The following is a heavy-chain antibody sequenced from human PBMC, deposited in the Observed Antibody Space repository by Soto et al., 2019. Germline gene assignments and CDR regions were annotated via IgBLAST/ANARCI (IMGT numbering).Heavy chain of an antibody. D-gene: IGHD2-21*02. CDR3: VRGDPYYGMDV. CDR1: GFTFSSYS. CDR2: YDGSNK. J-gene: IGHJ6*02. V-gene: IGHV3-30*03. Sequence: GGSLRLSCAASGFTFSSYSMNWVRQAPGKGLEWVSYDGSNKHYLDAVKGRFTISRDNSKNTLYLQMNSLRGGDTAVYSCVRGDPYYGMDVWGQGTTVTVSS.